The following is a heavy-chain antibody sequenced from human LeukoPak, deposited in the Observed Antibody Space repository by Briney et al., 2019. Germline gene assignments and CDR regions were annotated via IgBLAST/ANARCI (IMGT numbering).Heavy chain of an antibody. CDR2: TYYRSKWYN. CDR1: EDSVSSDNAA. Sequence: SQTLSLTCAISEDSVSSDNAAWNWIRQSPSRGLEWLGRTYYRSKWYNDYAVSVKSRITINPDTSKNQFSLHLNSVTPEDTAVYFCARISGIGDYYFDLWGPGTLVTVSS. V-gene: IGHV6-1*01. D-gene: IGHD4-17*01. CDR3: ARISGIGDYYFDL. J-gene: IGHJ2*01.